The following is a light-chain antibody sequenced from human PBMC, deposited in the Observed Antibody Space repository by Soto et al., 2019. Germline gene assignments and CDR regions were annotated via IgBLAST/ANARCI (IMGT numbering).Light chain of an antibody. CDR3: SSFAGSNNFPYV. CDR1: SSDVGAYDY. J-gene: IGLJ1*01. CDR2: EIN. Sequence: QSALTQPPSASGSPGQSVTISCTGTSSDVGAYDYVSWYQQHPGKAPKLMIYEINKRPSGVPDRFSCSKSGNTASLTVSGLQAEDEADYYCSSFAGSNNFPYVFRTGTKVTVL. V-gene: IGLV2-8*01.